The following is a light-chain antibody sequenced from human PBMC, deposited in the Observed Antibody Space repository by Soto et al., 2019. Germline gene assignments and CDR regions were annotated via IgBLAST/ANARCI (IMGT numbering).Light chain of an antibody. Sequence: QSVLTQSSSASASLGSSVKVTCTLSSGHSRNIIAWHQQQPGKAPRYLMKLEDSGNYNKGSGVPDRFSGSSSGAARYFTISILHFEDETDYYCETWDTTTLVFGGGTKVTVL. J-gene: IGLJ3*02. CDR3: ETWDTTTLV. CDR2: LEDSGNY. V-gene: IGLV4-60*02. CDR1: SGHSRNI.